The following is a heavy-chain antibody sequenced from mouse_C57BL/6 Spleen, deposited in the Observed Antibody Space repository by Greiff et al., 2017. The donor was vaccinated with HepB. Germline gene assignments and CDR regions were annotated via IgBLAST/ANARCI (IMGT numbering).Heavy chain of an antibody. J-gene: IGHJ1*03. CDR2: FHPYNDDT. V-gene: IGHV1-47*01. Sequence: VKLVESGAELVKPGASVKMSCKASGYTFTTYPIEWMKQNHGKSLEWIGNFHPYNDDTKYNEKFKGKATLTVEKSSSTVYLELSRLTSDDSAVYYCARSYYSNYDNWYFDVWGTGTTVTVSS. D-gene: IGHD2-5*01. CDR1: GYTFTTYP. CDR3: ARSYYSNYDNWYFDV.